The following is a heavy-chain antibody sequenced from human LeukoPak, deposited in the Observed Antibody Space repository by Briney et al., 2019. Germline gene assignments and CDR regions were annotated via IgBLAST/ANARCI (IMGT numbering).Heavy chain of an antibody. J-gene: IGHJ4*02. CDR1: GFTFSNYN. CDR3: ARELLWFGELSRPMGY. Sequence: GSLRLSCAASGFTFSNYNMNWVRQAPGKGLEWVSYISFSSSTIYYADSVKGRFTISRDNAKNSLYLQMNRLRDEDTAVYYCARELLWFGELSRPMGYWGQGTLVTVSS. V-gene: IGHV3-48*02. D-gene: IGHD3-10*01. CDR2: ISFSSSTI.